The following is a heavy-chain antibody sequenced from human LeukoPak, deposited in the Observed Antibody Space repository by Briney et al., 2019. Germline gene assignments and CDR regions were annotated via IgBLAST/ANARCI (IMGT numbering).Heavy chain of an antibody. CDR3: ARTGADHNDYSLYRWFDP. CDR1: VFTFSSHW. J-gene: IGHJ5*02. CDR2: IKQDGSEK. Sequence: GGSLRLSCAASVFTFSSHWMGWVRQAPGKGLEWVANIKQDGSEKYYVDSVKGRFTVSRDNAKTSLYLQMNSLRVEDTGVYYCARTGADHNDYSLYRWFDPWGQGTLVTVSS. V-gene: IGHV3-7*01. D-gene: IGHD4-11*01.